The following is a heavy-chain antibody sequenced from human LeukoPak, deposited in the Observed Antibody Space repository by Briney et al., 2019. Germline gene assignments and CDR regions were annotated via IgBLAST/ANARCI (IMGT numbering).Heavy chain of an antibody. CDR2: INHSGST. J-gene: IGHJ4*02. V-gene: IGHV4-34*01. D-gene: IGHD3-22*01. CDR1: GGSFSGYY. CDR3: ARWGYYYDSSGYYYLDY. Sequence: PSETLSLTCAVYGGSFSGYYWSWIRQPPGKGLEWIGEINHSGSTNYNPSLKSRVTISVDTSKNQFSLKLSSVTAADTAVYYCARWGYYYDSSGYYYLDYWGQGTLVTVSS.